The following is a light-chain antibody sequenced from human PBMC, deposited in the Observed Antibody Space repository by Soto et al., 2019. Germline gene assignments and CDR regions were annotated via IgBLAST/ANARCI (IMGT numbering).Light chain of an antibody. CDR3: QQYYSYQFT. Sequence: IRMTQSPSSFSASTGDRVTITCRASQGISSYLAWYQQKPGKAPKLLIYAASTLQSGVPSRFSGSGSGTDFTLTISCLQAEDFATYYCQQYYSYQFTFGPGTKVDIK. CDR1: QGISSY. CDR2: AAS. V-gene: IGKV1-8*01. J-gene: IGKJ3*01.